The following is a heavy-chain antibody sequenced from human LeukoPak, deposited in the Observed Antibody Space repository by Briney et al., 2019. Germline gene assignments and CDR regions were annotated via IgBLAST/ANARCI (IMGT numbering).Heavy chain of an antibody. CDR1: GFTVSSNY. V-gene: IGHV3-66*01. D-gene: IGHD3-10*01. Sequence: GGSLRLSCAASGFTVSSNYMSWVRQAPGKGLEWVSVIYSGDNTYYADSVKGRFTISRDNSKNTLYLQMNSLRAEDTAVYYCAREGLWFGELLRGPDYYYGMDVWGRGTTVTVSS. CDR2: IYSGDNT. J-gene: IGHJ6*02. CDR3: AREGLWFGELLRGPDYYYGMDV.